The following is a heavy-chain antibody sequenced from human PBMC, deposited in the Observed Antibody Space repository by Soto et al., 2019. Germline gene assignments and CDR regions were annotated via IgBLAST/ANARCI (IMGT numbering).Heavy chain of an antibody. CDR3: ASSYYYGSGSLSGHYYFGMDV. D-gene: IGHD3-10*01. J-gene: IGHJ6*02. CDR2: ISVHNGNT. V-gene: IGHV1-18*04. CDR1: GYTSTSYC. Sequence: ASVNVSCKSSGYTSTSYCISWVRQAPGQGLECMGWISVHNGNTNYAQKLQGRVTMTTDTSTSTAYMELRSLRSDDTAVYYCASSYYYGSGSLSGHYYFGMDVWGQGTTVTVSS.